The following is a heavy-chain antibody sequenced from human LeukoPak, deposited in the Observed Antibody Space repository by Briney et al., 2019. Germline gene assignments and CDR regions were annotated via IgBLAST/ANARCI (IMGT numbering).Heavy chain of an antibody. Sequence: PGGSLRLSCAASGFTFSNYWMNWVRQAPGKGLEWVASIKQDGSEKYYVDSVRGRLTISRDNAKNSLYLQMNNLRAEDTAVYYCARGWVCSSISCAAPFDHWGQGTLVTVSS. CDR3: ARGWVCSSISCAAPFDH. D-gene: IGHD2-2*01. V-gene: IGHV3-7*04. CDR1: GFTFSNYW. CDR2: IKQDGSEK. J-gene: IGHJ4*02.